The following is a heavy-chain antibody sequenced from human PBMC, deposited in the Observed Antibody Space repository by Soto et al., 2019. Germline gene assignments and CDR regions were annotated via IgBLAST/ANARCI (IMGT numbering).Heavy chain of an antibody. Sequence: PGSSLRLSWAASVFTFSNHAMNWVRQSPGKGLEWLSAISGNANDIYYADSVKGRFTISRDSSTNTVFLQMSSLRAEDTALYYCAKKRSGSWSMGCYDSWGQGTLVTVSS. CDR3: AKKRSGSWSMGCYDS. CDR2: ISGNANDI. J-gene: IGHJ4*02. CDR1: VFTFSNHA. V-gene: IGHV3-23*01. D-gene: IGHD2-15*01.